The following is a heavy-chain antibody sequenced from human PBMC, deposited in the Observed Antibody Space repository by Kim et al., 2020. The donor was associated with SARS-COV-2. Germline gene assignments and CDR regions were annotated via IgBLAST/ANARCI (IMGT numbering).Heavy chain of an antibody. CDR2: IRSKAYGGTT. J-gene: IGHJ4*02. Sequence: GGSLRLSCTASGFTFGDCAMSWVRQAPGKGLEWVGFIRSKAYGGTTEYAASVKGRFSISRDDSKSIAYLQMNSLKTEDTALYFCTRLEMSTIWVDYWGQGTLVTVSS. CDR1: GFTFGDCA. V-gene: IGHV3-49*04. D-gene: IGHD3-16*01. CDR3: TRLEMSTIWVDY.